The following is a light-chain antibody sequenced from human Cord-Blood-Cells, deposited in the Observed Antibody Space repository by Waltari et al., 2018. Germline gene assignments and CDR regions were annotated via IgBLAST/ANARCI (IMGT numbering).Light chain of an antibody. CDR3: QTWGTGIQV. V-gene: IGLV4-69*01. J-gene: IGLJ2*01. CDR1: SGQSSYA. CDR2: LNSDGGH. Sequence: QLVLTQSPSDSASLGASFKLTCTLSSGQSSYAIACHQQQTEKCPGYLMRLNSDGGHSRGDGIPDRFYGSSSGAERYLTISRLQSEDEADYYCQTWGTGIQVFGGGTKLTVL.